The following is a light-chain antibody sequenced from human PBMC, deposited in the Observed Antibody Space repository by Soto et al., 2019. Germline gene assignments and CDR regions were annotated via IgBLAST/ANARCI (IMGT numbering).Light chain of an antibody. CDR3: QQYNSYSRP. V-gene: IGKV1-5*03. Sequence: DIQMTQSPSTLSASVGDRVTITCRANQSISTWLAWYQQEPGKAPKLLIYKASHLDSGVPSRFSGSGSGTEFTLTISSLQPDDFATDYCQQYNSYSRPFGQGTKVEIK. CDR2: KAS. J-gene: IGKJ1*01. CDR1: QSISTW.